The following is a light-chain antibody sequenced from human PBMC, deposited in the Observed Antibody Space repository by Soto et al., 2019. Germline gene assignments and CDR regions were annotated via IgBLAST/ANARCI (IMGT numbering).Light chain of an antibody. CDR3: QQYADSPIT. J-gene: IGKJ5*01. CDR2: DAS. Sequence: EIVLTQSPGTLSLSPGERATLSCRASQSVTSNYLAWYQQKPGQAPRLLIYDASNRATGTPDRFLGRGSGTDFTLIICRLEPEDFAVYYCQQYADSPITFGQGTRLEIK. CDR1: QSVTSNY. V-gene: IGKV3-20*01.